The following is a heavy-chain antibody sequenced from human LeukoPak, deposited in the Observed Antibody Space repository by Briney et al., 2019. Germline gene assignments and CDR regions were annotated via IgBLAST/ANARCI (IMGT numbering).Heavy chain of an antibody. Sequence: ASVKVSCKVSGYTLTELSMHWVRQAPGKGLEWMGGFDPEDGETIHAQKFQGRVTMTEDTSTDTAYMELSSLRSEDTAVYYCATDAPRSGYDYRADAFDIWGQGTMVTVSS. J-gene: IGHJ3*02. CDR3: ATDAPRSGYDYRADAFDI. D-gene: IGHD5-12*01. CDR2: FDPEDGET. CDR1: GYTLTELS. V-gene: IGHV1-24*01.